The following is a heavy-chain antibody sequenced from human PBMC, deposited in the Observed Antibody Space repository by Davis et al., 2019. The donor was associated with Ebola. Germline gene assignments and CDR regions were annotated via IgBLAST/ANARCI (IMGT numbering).Heavy chain of an antibody. J-gene: IGHJ3*01. CDR3: ARDKVGATTDAFDF. Sequence: GESLKISCAASGFTFSTYSMNWVRQAPGKGLEWVSSISSGSSYIYYADSVKGRFTISRDNAKNSLYLQMNSLRDEDTAVYYCARDKVGATTDAFDFWGQGTMVTVSS. CDR1: GFTFSTYS. V-gene: IGHV3-21*01. CDR2: ISSGSSYI. D-gene: IGHD1-26*01.